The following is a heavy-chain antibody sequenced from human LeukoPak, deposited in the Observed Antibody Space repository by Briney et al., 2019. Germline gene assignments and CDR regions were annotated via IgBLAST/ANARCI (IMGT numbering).Heavy chain of an antibody. J-gene: IGHJ3*02. CDR3: ARDRSCSSTSCYFDAFDI. CDR2: ISAYNGNT. V-gene: IGHV1-18*01. D-gene: IGHD2-2*01. CDR1: GYTFTSYG. Sequence: ASVKVSCKASGYTFTSYGISWVRQAPGQGLEWMGWISAYNGNTNYAQKLQGRVTTTTDTSTSTAYMELRSLRSDDTAVYYCARDRSCSSTSCYFDAFDIWGQGTMVTVSS.